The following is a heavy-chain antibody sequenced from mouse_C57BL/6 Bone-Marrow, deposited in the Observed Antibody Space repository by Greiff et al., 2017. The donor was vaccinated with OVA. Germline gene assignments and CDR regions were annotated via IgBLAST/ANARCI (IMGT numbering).Heavy chain of an antibody. CDR1: GFSFNTYA. CDR3: VRQSGDYSWFAY. J-gene: IGHJ3*01. V-gene: IGHV10-1*01. CDR2: IRSKSNNYAT. D-gene: IGHD2-13*01. Sequence: EVMLVESGGGLVQPKGSLKLSCAASGFSFNTYAMNWVRQAPGKGLEWVARIRSKSNNYATYYADSVKDRFTISRDDSESMLYLQMNNLKTEDTAMYYCVRQSGDYSWFAYWGQGTLVTVSA.